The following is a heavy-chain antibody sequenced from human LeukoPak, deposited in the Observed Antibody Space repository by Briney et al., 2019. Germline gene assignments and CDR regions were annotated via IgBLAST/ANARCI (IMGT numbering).Heavy chain of an antibody. V-gene: IGHV4-59*08. CDR1: GGSISSYY. Sequence: SETLSLTCTVSGGSISSYYWSWIRQPPGKGLEWIAYISDIGSINYNPSLKSRVTISLDTSKNQFSLKLSSVTAADTAVYYCARRYYDFWSGYSTNWFDPWGQGTLVTVSS. J-gene: IGHJ5*02. D-gene: IGHD3-3*01. CDR3: ARRYYDFWSGYSTNWFDP. CDR2: ISDIGSI.